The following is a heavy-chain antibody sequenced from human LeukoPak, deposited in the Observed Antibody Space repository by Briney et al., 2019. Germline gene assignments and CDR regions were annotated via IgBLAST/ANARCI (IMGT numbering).Heavy chain of an antibody. D-gene: IGHD3-22*01. CDR3: ARIDSRGSTWDY. CDR2: IRQDGSAK. J-gene: IGHJ4*02. CDR1: GFSFSKAW. V-gene: IGHV3-7*01. Sequence: GGSLRLSCAASGFSFSKAWMSWVRQAPGKGLEWVANIRQDGSAKYYGDSVEGRLTISRDNAKNSLYLQMNSLRAEDTAVYYCARIDSRGSTWDYWGQGTLVTVSS.